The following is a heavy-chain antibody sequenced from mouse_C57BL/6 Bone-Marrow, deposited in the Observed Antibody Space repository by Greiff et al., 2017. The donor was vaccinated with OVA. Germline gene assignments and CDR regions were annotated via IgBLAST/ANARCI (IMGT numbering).Heavy chain of an antibody. CDR1: GFTFSDYY. CDR3: ARHYYGSRGFAY. D-gene: IGHD1-1*01. J-gene: IGHJ3*01. CDR2: ISNGGGST. Sequence: EVKLVESGGGLVQPGGSLKLSCAASGFTFSDYYMYWVRQTPEKRLEWVAYISNGGGSTYYPDTVKGRFTISRDNAKNTLYLQMSRLKSEDTAMYYCARHYYGSRGFAYWGQGTLVTVSA. V-gene: IGHV5-12*01.